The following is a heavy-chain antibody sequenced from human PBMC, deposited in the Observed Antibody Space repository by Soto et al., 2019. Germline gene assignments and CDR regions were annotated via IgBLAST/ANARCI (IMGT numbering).Heavy chain of an antibody. J-gene: IGHJ5*02. CDR1: GFTLSSYA. V-gene: IGHV3-23*01. CDR2: ISGSGGST. Sequence: GRSLRLSCAASGFTLSSYAMSWVRQAPGKGLEWVSAISGSGGSTYYADSVKGRFTISRDNSKNTLYLQMNSLRAEDTAVYYCAKADGYYDFWSGRNLLGQGTLVTVSS. CDR3: AKADGYYDFWSGRNL. D-gene: IGHD3-3*01.